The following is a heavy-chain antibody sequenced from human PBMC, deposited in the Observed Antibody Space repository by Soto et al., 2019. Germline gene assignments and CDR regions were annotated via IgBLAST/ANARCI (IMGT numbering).Heavy chain of an antibody. V-gene: IGHV5-51*01. D-gene: IGHD1-7*01. CDR1: GYTFSKFW. CDR3: AKSELRRLTILY. Sequence: GESLKISCKGSGYTFSKFWIGWVRQTPGKGLEWMGMIYPGDSDARYSPSFEGQVTFSVDKSINTLYLQMNSLRAEDTAVYYCAKSELRRLTILYWGQGTLVTVSS. CDR2: IYPGDSDA. J-gene: IGHJ4*02.